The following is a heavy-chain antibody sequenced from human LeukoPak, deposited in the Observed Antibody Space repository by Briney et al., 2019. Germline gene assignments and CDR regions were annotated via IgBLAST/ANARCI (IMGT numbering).Heavy chain of an antibody. CDR2: ISAYNGNT. CDR1: GYTFTSYG. V-gene: IGHV1-18*01. Sequence: ASVKVSCKASGYTFTSYGISWVRQAPGQGLEWMGWISAYNGNTNYAQKLQGRVTMTTDTSTSTAYMELRSLRSDDTAVYYCARVLYASRVLRYFGWLHPFDYWGQGTLVTVSS. J-gene: IGHJ4*02. CDR3: ARVLYASRVLRYFGWLHPFDY. D-gene: IGHD3-9*01.